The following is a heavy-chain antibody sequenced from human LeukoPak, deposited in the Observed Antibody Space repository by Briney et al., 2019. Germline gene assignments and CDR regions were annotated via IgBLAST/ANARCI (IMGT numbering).Heavy chain of an antibody. CDR1: GDSISNYY. Sequence: PSETLSLTCTVSGDSISNYYWSWIRQPPGKGLEWIGYIHYSGGTSYNPSLKSRVTFSLDTSKSQLSLKLSSATAADTAVYYCARVGSGDRHPVFDYWGQGTLVTVSS. D-gene: IGHD2-15*01. V-gene: IGHV4-59*12. J-gene: IGHJ4*02. CDR2: IHYSGGT. CDR3: ARVGSGDRHPVFDY.